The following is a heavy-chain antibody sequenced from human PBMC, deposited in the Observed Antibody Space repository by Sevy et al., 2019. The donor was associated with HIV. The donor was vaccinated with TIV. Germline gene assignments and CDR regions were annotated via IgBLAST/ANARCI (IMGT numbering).Heavy chain of an antibody. CDR2: ITRNSYEAYGGTT. D-gene: IGHD5-12*01. V-gene: IGHV3-49*03. Sequence: GGSLRLSCTTSGFTFHDYASSWFRQAPGKGLEWVAFITRNSYEAYGGTTEYAGSVKGKFIISRVDSKSIAYLQMNSLKTEDSAVYYCARGLATADTPEYYFDSWGQGTLVTVSS. CDR1: GFTFHDYA. J-gene: IGHJ4*02. CDR3: ARGLATADTPEYYFDS.